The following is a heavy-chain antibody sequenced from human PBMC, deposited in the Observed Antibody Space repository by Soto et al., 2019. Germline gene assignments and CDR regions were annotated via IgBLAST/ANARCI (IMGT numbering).Heavy chain of an antibody. CDR3: TRVRGESYFDY. J-gene: IGHJ4*02. CDR2: TRKKVNSYTT. V-gene: IGHV3-72*01. D-gene: IGHD2-21*01. Sequence: EVQLVESGGGLVQPGGSLRLSCAASGFTFSDYYMDWVRQAPGKGLEWVGRTRKKVNSYTTEYAASVKGRFTISRDDSKTSLYLQMNSLKSEDTAVYFCTRVRGESYFDYWGQGTLVTVSS. CDR1: GFTFSDYY.